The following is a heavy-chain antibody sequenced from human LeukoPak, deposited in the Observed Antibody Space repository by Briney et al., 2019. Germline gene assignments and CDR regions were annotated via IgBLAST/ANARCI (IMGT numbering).Heavy chain of an antibody. D-gene: IGHD7-27*01. J-gene: IGHJ4*02. V-gene: IGHV4-38-2*01. CDR1: GYSISSGYY. CDR3: ASQKLGIGLGNFDY. Sequence: PSETLSLTCAVSGYSISSGYYWGWIRQPPGKGLEWIGSIYHSGSTYYNPSLKSRVTISVDTPKNQFSLKLSSVTAADTAVYSCASQKLGIGLGNFDYWGQGTLVTVS. CDR2: IYHSGST.